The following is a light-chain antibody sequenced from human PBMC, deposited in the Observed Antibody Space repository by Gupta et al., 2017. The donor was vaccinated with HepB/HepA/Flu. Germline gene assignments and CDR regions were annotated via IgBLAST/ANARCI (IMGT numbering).Light chain of an antibody. Sequence: EIVWMQCQGTLSWSSGDRATRSCRASQSVSRRYLAWYQQTPGQAPRLLIYGPSITAPGIPDRFSGTESGTHFTLTISRLEPEDSAVSYCQQYGSSPPCSFGQGSKLEIK. CDR3: QQYGSSPPCS. CDR2: GPS. J-gene: IGKJ2*04. V-gene: IGKV3-20*01. CDR1: QSVSRRY.